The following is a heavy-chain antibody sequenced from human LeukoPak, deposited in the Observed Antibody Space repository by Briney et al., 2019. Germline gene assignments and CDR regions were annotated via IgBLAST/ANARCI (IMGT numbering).Heavy chain of an antibody. CDR2: IKANSGGT. Sequence: ASVTVSCKASGYTFTGYYMHWVRQAPGQGLEWMGWIKANSGGTNYAQKFQGRVTMTRDTPISTAYMELSRLRSDDTAVYYCARDRITMVRGVMGYGYWGQGTLVTVSS. D-gene: IGHD3-10*01. V-gene: IGHV1-2*02. CDR1: GYTFTGYY. CDR3: ARDRITMVRGVMGYGY. J-gene: IGHJ4*02.